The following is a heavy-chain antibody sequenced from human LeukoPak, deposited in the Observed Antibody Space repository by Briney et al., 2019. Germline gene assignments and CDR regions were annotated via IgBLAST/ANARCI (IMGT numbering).Heavy chain of an antibody. CDR3: AREERQQLVLFYYYYMDV. CDR2: IYTSGST. Sequence: SETLSLTCTVSGGSISSYYWSWIRQPAGKGLEWIGRIYTSGSTNYNPSLKSRVTISVDKSKNQFSLKLSSVTAADTAVYYCAREERQQLVLFYYYYMDVWGKGTTVTVSS. D-gene: IGHD6-13*01. J-gene: IGHJ6*03. CDR1: GGSISSYY. V-gene: IGHV4-4*07.